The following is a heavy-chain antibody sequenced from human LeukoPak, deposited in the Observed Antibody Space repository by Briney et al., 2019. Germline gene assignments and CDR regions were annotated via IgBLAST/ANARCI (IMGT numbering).Heavy chain of an antibody. D-gene: IGHD4-17*01. CDR2: ISAYNGNT. Sequence: ASVKVSCKAPGYTFTSYGISWVRQAPGQGLEWMGWISAYNGNTNYAQKLQGRVTMTTDTSTSTAYMELRSLRSDDTAVYYCARVYGDYEGGPFDYWGQGTLVTVSS. V-gene: IGHV1-18*01. CDR3: ARVYGDYEGGPFDY. J-gene: IGHJ4*02. CDR1: GYTFTSYG.